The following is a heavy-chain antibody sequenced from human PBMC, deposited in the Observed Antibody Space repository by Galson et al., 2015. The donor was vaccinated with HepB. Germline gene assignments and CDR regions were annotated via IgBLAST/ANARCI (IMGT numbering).Heavy chain of an antibody. J-gene: IGHJ5*02. V-gene: IGHV6-1*01. CDR3: ARGPLLDYYDSSGSSFDP. CDR2: TYYRSKWYN. Sequence: CAISGDSVSSNSAAWNWIRQSPSRGLEWLGRTYYRSKWYNDYAVSVKSRITINPDTSKSQFSLQLNSVTPEDTAVYYCARGPLLDYYDSSGSSFDPWGQGTLVTVSS. D-gene: IGHD3-22*01. CDR1: GDSVSSNSAA.